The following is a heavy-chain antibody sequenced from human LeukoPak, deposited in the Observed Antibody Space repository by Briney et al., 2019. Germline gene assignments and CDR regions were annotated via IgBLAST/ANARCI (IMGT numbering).Heavy chain of an antibody. Sequence: QAGGSLRLSCAASGFTFGDYFMHWVRQVPGKGLEWVASVSQDEKTKLYVDSVKGRFTISRDNSRNTLYLQVNSLRGEDTAVYFCAKDVPASWAPDYWGQGTLVTVSS. CDR1: GFTFGDYF. J-gene: IGHJ4*02. V-gene: IGHV3-30*18. CDR2: VSQDEKTK. D-gene: IGHD3-16*01. CDR3: AKDVPASWAPDY.